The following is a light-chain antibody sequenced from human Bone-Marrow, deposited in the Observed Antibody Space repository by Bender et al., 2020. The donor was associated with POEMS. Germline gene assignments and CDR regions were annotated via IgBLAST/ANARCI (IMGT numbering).Light chain of an antibody. J-gene: IGLJ3*02. CDR3: AAWDDSLHGWV. Sequence: QSVLTQPPSASGTPGQRVTISCSGGSIGRNPINWYQQLPGTAPRLVIYADNQRPSGVPDRFSGSRSGTSASLAVSGLQSEDEADYYCAAWDDSLHGWVFGGGTKLTVL. V-gene: IGLV1-44*01. CDR1: SIGRNP. CDR2: ADN.